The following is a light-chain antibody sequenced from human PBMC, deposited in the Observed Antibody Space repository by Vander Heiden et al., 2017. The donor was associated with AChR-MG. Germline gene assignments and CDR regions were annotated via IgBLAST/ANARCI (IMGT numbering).Light chain of an antibody. CDR1: NIGSKN. CDR2: RDN. Sequence: SYELTQPLSVSVALGQTARITCGGNNIGSKNVHWYQQTPGQAPVVVIYRDNNRPSGIPERFSGSNLGNRATLTISRAQAGGEADFYCQVWDNNSWVFGGGTKLTVL. V-gene: IGLV3-9*01. J-gene: IGLJ3*02. CDR3: QVWDNNSWV.